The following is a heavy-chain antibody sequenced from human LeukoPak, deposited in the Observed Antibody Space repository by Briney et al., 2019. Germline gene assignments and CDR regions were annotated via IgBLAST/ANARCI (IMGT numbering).Heavy chain of an antibody. CDR1: GFTFSSYW. CDR3: ASLNYGPDY. CDR2: IDNDGRGT. V-gene: IGHV3-74*01. Sequence: GGSLRLSCAASGFTFSSYWMHWVRHAPGKGLVWVSRIDNDGRGTSYADSVKGRFTISRDNAKNRLYLQMNSLRAEDTAVYYCASLNYGPDYWGQGTLVTVSS. J-gene: IGHJ4*02. D-gene: IGHD3-16*01.